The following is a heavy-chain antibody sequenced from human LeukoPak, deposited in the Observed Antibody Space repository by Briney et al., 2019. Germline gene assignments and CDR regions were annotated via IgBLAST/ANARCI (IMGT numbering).Heavy chain of an antibody. Sequence: QSGGSLRLSCAASGFTLSSYAMSWVRQTPGKGLEWVAGMTGGGATYHADSVKGRFVISRDNSKNTVYLQMNSLRAEDTALYFCAKDKIVGDGRWDFDYWGQGTLVTVSS. V-gene: IGHV3-23*01. J-gene: IGHJ4*02. D-gene: IGHD3-10*01. CDR1: GFTLSSYA. CDR3: AKDKIVGDGRWDFDY. CDR2: MTGGGAT.